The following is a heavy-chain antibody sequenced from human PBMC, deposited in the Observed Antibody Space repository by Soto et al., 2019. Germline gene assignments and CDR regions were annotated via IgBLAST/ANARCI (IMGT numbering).Heavy chain of an antibody. D-gene: IGHD6-6*01. Sequence: GGSLRLSCAASGFTFSTYWMHWIRQVPGKGLEWVSRINSDASHTYYADSVKGRFTISRDNAKNTLYVQMNSLRAEDTAVYYCASMQYSSSPPLWGQGTLVTVSS. CDR1: GFTFSTYW. CDR3: ASMQYSSSPPL. V-gene: IGHV3-74*01. CDR2: INSDASHT. J-gene: IGHJ4*02.